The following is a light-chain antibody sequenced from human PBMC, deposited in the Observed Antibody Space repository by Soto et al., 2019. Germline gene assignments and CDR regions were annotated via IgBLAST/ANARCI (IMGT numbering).Light chain of an antibody. CDR3: SSYAGSNNFVL. J-gene: IGLJ2*01. V-gene: IGLV2-8*01. CDR2: EVS. CDR1: SSDVGGYNY. Sequence: QSVLTQPPSASGSPGQSVTISCTGTSSDVGGYNYVSWYQQYSGKAPKLMTYEVSKRPSGVPDRFSGSKSGNTASLTVSGLQAEDEADYYCSSYAGSNNFVLFGGGTKLTVL.